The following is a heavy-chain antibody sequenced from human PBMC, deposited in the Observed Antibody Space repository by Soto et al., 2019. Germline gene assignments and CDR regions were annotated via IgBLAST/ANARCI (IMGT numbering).Heavy chain of an antibody. CDR1: GGTFITYS. D-gene: IGHD4-4*01. CDR2: INSDGSST. J-gene: IGHJ6*02. V-gene: IGHV3-74*01. CDR3: ARDRGSNYYGMDV. Sequence: GGSLRLSCSASGGTFITYSLHWVRQAPGKGLVWVSRINSDGSSTSYADSVEGRFTISRDNAKNTLYLQMNSLRAEDTAVYYCARDRGSNYYGMDVWGQGTTVTVSS.